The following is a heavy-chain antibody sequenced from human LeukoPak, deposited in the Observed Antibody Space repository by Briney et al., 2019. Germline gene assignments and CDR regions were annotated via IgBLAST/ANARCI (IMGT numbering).Heavy chain of an antibody. V-gene: IGHV3-30-3*01. CDR1: GFTFSSYA. J-gene: IGHJ6*03. D-gene: IGHD3-3*01. CDR2: ISYDGSNK. Sequence: GRSLRLSCAASGFTFSSYAMHWVRQAPGKGLEWVAVISYDGSNKYYADSVKGRFTISRDNSENTLYLQMNSLRAEDTAVYYCARGATIFGVVIIEIGYYMDVWGKGTTVTVSS. CDR3: ARGATIFGVVIIEIGYYMDV.